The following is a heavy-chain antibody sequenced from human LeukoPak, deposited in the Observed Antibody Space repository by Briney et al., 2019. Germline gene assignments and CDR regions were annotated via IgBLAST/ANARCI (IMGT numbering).Heavy chain of an antibody. CDR2: IYYSGST. Sequence: PSETLSLTCTVSGGSITIYYWSWIRQPPGKGLEWIGYIYYSGSTNYNPSLKSRVTISIDTSNNQFSLKLTSVTAADTAVYYCARPGLGSPNLFDYWGQGTLVTVSS. D-gene: IGHD3-10*01. CDR1: GGSITIYY. CDR3: ARPGLGSPNLFDY. J-gene: IGHJ4*02. V-gene: IGHV4-59*08.